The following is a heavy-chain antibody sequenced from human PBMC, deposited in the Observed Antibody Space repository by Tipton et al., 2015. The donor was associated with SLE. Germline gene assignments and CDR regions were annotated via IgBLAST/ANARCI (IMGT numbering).Heavy chain of an antibody. D-gene: IGHD3-3*01. Sequence: TLSLTCSVSDGSISTTNYYWGWLRQPPGKGLEWIGSIFYTGSTYYNPSLNSRVSFSIDTSENHFSLRLNSVTAADTAVYYCARDHTIFGVVISLGAFDIWGQGTMVTVSS. CDR2: IFYTGST. CDR1: DGSISTTNYY. J-gene: IGHJ3*02. V-gene: IGHV4-39*07. CDR3: ARDHTIFGVVISLGAFDI.